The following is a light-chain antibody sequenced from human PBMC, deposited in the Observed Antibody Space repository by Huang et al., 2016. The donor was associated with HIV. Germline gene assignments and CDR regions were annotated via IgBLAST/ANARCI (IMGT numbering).Light chain of an antibody. CDR1: QRISSD. CDR2: AAS. Sequence: DIQMTQSPSSLSASVGDRVTITCRASQRISSDLNWYHQKPGKAPKLLIYAASSLQSGVPSRFSGIGSGTDFTLTISSLQPEDFATYYCQQSFSTTSITFGQGTRLEIK. J-gene: IGKJ5*01. CDR3: QQSFSTTSIT. V-gene: IGKV1-39*01.